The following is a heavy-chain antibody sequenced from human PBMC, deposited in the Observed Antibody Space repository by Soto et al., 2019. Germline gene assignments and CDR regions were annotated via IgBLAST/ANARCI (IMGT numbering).Heavy chain of an antibody. Sequence: QVQLVQSGAEVKKPGASVKVSCKASGYTFTGYYMHWVRQAPGQGLEWMGWINPNSGGTNYAQKLQGWVTMTRDTSISTAYMQLSRLRSDDTAVYYCARLAAAGTGWFDPWGQGTLVTVSS. V-gene: IGHV1-2*04. CDR2: INPNSGGT. D-gene: IGHD6-13*01. CDR1: GYTFTGYY. J-gene: IGHJ5*02. CDR3: ARLAAAGTGWFDP.